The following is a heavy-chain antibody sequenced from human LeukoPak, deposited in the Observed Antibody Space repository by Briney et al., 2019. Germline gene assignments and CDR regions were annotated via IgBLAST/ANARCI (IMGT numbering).Heavy chain of an antibody. CDR1: GFSFRSHG. Sequence: GGSLRLSCAASGFSFRSHGMNWVRQAPGKGLEWVSYISLSSTAIYYADSVKGRFTISRDNAKNSLYLQMNSLRAEDTAVYYCARARGYSNYRIDYWGQGTLVTVSS. J-gene: IGHJ4*02. CDR3: ARARGYSNYRIDY. D-gene: IGHD4-11*01. CDR2: ISLSSTAI. V-gene: IGHV3-48*04.